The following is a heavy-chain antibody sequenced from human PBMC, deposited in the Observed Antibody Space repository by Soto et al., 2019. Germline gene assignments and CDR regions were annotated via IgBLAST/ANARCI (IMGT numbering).Heavy chain of an antibody. CDR2: IDPSDSQT. CDR1: GYSFAGYW. CDR3: ARQIYDSDTGPNFQYYFDS. Sequence: ESLKISCKGSGYSFAGYWITWVRQKPGKGLEWMGRIDPSDSQTYYSPSFRGHVTISVTKSVTTVFLQWSSLRASDTAMYYCARQIYDSDTGPNFQYYFDSWGQGTPVTVSS. D-gene: IGHD3-22*01. V-gene: IGHV5-10-1*01. J-gene: IGHJ4*02.